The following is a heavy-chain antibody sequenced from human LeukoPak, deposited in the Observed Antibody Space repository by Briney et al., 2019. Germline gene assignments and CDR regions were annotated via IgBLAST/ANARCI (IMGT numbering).Heavy chain of an antibody. CDR2: IYTSGST. Sequence: SETLSPTCTVSGGSISSYYWSWIREPAGKGLEWIGRIYTSGSTNYNPSLKSRVTMSVDTSKNQFSLKLSSVTAADTAVYYCARSYYSRYNWEFWYYGMDVWGQGTTVTVSS. J-gene: IGHJ6*02. CDR3: ARSYYSRYNWEFWYYGMDV. D-gene: IGHD1-1*01. V-gene: IGHV4-4*07. CDR1: GGSISSYY.